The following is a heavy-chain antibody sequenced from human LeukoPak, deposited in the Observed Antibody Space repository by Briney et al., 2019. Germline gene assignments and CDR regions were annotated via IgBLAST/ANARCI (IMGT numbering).Heavy chain of an antibody. D-gene: IGHD5-24*01. Sequence: PSETLSLTCAVYGGSFSGYYWSWIRQPPGKGLEWIGEINHSGSTNYNPSLKSRVTISVDTSRNQFSLKLYSVTAADTAVYYCARSRGGYSYDHAAFEIWGQGTMVTVSS. CDR3: ARSRGGYSYDHAAFEI. CDR1: GGSFSGYY. V-gene: IGHV4-34*01. CDR2: INHSGST. J-gene: IGHJ3*02.